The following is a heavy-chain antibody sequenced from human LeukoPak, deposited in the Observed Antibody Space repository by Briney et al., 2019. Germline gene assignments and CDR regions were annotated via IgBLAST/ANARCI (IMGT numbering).Heavy chain of an antibody. CDR1: ADSLSSGGHY. Sequence: PSETLSLTCTVCADSLSSGGHYWAWIRRFPGKGLESIGFIHCRGRSRHNPSLKDRVAISVETSRKQFALKLSSVTAADTAMYYCARGGNRFGGFYFDYWGQGIQVIVSS. D-gene: IGHD3-10*01. V-gene: IGHV4-31*03. J-gene: IGHJ4*02. CDR3: ARGGNRFGGFYFDY. CDR2: IHCRGRS.